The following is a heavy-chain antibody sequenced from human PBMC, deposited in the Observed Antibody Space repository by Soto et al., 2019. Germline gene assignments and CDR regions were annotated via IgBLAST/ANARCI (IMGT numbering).Heavy chain of an antibody. Sequence: SDILSLSSTVSRGSVSSRSSCWSWIRQPPGKRLECIGYIYYTGSTRYNPSLTSRVTISLDMSREQFSLKLTSVTAADTAVYYCARGRHCTSTSCFGFPSIWFDPWGQGILVNVSS. J-gene: IGHJ5*02. V-gene: IGHV4-61*01. CDR1: RGSVSSRSSC. D-gene: IGHD2-2*01. CDR2: IYYTGST. CDR3: ARGRHCTSTSCFGFPSIWFDP.